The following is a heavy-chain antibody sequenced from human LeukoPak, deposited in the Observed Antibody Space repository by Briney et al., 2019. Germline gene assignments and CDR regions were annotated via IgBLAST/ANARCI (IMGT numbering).Heavy chain of an antibody. CDR1: GFTFSSYG. Sequence: GRSLRLSCAASGFTFSSYGMHWVRQAPGKGLEWVAVISYDGSNKYYTDSVKGRFTISRDNSKNTLYLQMNSLRAEDTAVYFCAKDRLERGGSLFLDYWGQGTLVTVSS. D-gene: IGHD1-1*01. CDR2: ISYDGSNK. V-gene: IGHV3-30*18. J-gene: IGHJ4*02. CDR3: AKDRLERGGSLFLDY.